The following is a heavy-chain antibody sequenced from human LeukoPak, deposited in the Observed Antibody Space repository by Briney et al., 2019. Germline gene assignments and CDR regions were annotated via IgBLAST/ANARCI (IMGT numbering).Heavy chain of an antibody. V-gene: IGHV3-21*01. CDR3: ASPIAARPKYYYMDV. CDR1: GFTFSSYS. D-gene: IGHD6-6*01. CDR2: ISSSSSYI. Sequence: GGSLRLSCAASGFTFSSYSMNWVRQAPGKGLEWVSSISSSSSYIYYADSVKGRFTISRDNAKNSLYLQMNSLRAEDTAVYYCASPIAARPKYYYMDVWGKGTTVTVS. J-gene: IGHJ6*03.